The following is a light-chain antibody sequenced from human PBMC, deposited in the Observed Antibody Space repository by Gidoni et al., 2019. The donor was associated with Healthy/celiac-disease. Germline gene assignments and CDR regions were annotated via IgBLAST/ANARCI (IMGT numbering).Light chain of an antibody. CDR2: GAA. CDR3: QQYGSSPPGT. V-gene: IGKV3-20*01. J-gene: IGKJ3*01. Sequence: ELVLTQSPGTLSLSPGERATLSCRASQSVSSSYLAWYQQKPGEAPRLLIYGAARRATGSPDRFSGSGSGTDFTLTISRLEPEDFAVYYCQQYGSSPPGTFGPGTKVDIK. CDR1: QSVSSSY.